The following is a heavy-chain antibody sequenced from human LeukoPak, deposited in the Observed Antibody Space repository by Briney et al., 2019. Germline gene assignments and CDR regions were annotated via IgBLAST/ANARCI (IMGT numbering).Heavy chain of an antibody. D-gene: IGHD2-2*01. V-gene: IGHV1-18*01. CDR2: ISAHNGNT. J-gene: IGHJ6*02. CDR3: ARDPTTDIVVVPAAIPIPHYYYYYGMDV. CDR1: GYTFTSYG. Sequence: ASVKVSCKASGYTFTSYGISWVRQAPGQGLEWMGWISAHNGNTNYAQKLQGRVTMTTDTSTSTAYMELRSLRSDDTAVYYCARDPTTDIVVVPAAIPIPHYYYYYGMDVWGQGTTVTVSS.